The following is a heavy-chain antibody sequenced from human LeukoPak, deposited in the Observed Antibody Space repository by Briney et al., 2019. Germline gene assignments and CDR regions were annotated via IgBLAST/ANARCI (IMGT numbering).Heavy chain of an antibody. CDR1: GFTFSSYA. J-gene: IGHJ4*02. Sequence: PGGSLKLSCVASGFTFSSYAMSWVRQAPGKGLEWVANIKQDGRERKYVDSVKGRFTISRDNAKNSLYLKMNSLRAEDTAVYYCARDNLLPSLGSMVDMYRRFDYWGRGTLVTVSS. D-gene: IGHD2-15*01. CDR3: ARDNLLPSLGSMVDMYRRFDY. V-gene: IGHV3-7*01. CDR2: IKQDGRER.